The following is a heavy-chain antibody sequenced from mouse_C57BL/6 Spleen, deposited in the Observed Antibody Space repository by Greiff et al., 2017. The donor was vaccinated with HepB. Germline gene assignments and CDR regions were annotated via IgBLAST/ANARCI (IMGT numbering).Heavy chain of an antibody. Sequence: QVQLQQPGAELVMPGASVKLSCKASGYTFTSYWMHWVKQRPGQGLEWIGEIDPSDSYTNYNQKFKGKYTLTVDKSSSTAYIRLSSLTSEDSAVYYCARGCGYYYFDYWGQGTTLTVSS. V-gene: IGHV1-69*01. D-gene: IGHD2-3*01. CDR1: GYTFTSYW. J-gene: IGHJ2*01. CDR3: ARGCGYYYFDY. CDR2: IDPSDSYT.